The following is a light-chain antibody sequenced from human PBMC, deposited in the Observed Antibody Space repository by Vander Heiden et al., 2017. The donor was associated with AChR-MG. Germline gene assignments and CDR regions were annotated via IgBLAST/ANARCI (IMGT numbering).Light chain of an antibody. Sequence: QAVVTQEPSLTVSPGGTVTLTCGSSTGAVTSGHYPYWFQQKPGQVPMTRMFDTTNKHSWTPARFSGSRLGGKAALTLSGAQPEDDAKYYCLLSDSGVQVFGGGTQLTVL. V-gene: IGLV7-46*01. J-gene: IGLJ3*02. CDR1: TGAVTSGHY. CDR2: DTT. CDR3: LLSDSGVQV.